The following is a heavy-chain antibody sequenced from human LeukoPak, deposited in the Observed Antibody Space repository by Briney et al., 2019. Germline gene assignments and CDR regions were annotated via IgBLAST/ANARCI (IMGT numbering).Heavy chain of an antibody. CDR2: IYYSGST. CDR1: GGSISSGGYY. Sequence: PSQTLSLTCTVSGGSISSGGYYWRWIRQHPGKGLEWIGYIYYSGSTYYNPSLKSRVTIAVDTSKNQFSLKLSSVTAADTAVYYCARLWFGEPSLDCWGQGTLVTVSS. D-gene: IGHD3-10*01. J-gene: IGHJ4*02. CDR3: ARLWFGEPSLDC. V-gene: IGHV4-31*03.